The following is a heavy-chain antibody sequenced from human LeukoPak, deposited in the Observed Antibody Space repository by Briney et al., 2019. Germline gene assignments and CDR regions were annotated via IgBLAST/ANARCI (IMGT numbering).Heavy chain of an antibody. V-gene: IGHV3-23*01. CDR2: ISGSGGST. J-gene: IGHJ6*02. Sequence: GGSLRLSCAASGFTFSSYAMSWVRQAPGKGLEWVSAISGSGGSTYYADSVKGRFTISRDNSKNTLYLQMNSQRAEDTAVYYCAKVGYYGSGSYRYYGMDVWGQGTTVTVSS. D-gene: IGHD3-10*01. CDR3: AKVGYYGSGSYRYYGMDV. CDR1: GFTFSSYA.